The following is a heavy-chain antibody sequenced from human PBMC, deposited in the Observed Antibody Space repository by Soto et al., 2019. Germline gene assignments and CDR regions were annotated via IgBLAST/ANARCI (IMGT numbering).Heavy chain of an antibody. D-gene: IGHD2-2*01. Sequence: EVQLVESGGGLVQPGGSLRLSCAASGFTLSSYWMHWVRQAPGKGLVCVSRINSDGSSTSYADSVKGRFTISRDNAKNTLYLQMNSLRAEDTAVYYCTRDQGIVVVPAAFDYFDYWGQGTLVTVSS. CDR1: GFTLSSYW. CDR3: TRDQGIVVVPAAFDYFDY. V-gene: IGHV3-74*01. J-gene: IGHJ4*02. CDR2: INSDGSST.